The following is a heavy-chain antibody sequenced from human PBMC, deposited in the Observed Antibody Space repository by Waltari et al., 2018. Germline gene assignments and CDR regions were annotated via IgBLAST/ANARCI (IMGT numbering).Heavy chain of an antibody. V-gene: IGHV4-61*02. CDR3: ARSFSSPHHTWFDP. CDR2: IYTSGST. CDR1: GGSISSGSYY. D-gene: IGHD3-10*01. Sequence: LQESGPGLVKPSQTLSLTCTVSGGSISSGSYYWSWIRQPAGKGLEWIGRIYTSGSTNYNPSLKSRVTISVDTSKNQFSLKLSSVTAADTAVYYCARSFSSPHHTWFDPWGQGTLVTVSS. J-gene: IGHJ5*02.